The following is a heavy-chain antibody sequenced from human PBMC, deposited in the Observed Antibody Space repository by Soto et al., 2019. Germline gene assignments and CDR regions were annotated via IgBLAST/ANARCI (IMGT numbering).Heavy chain of an antibody. CDR2: MNPNSGNT. CDR3: ARGPYGGNFYYYYGMDV. Sequence: ASVKVSCKASGYTFTSYDINWVRQATGQGLEWMGWMNPNSGNTGYAQKFQGRVTMTRNTSISTAYMELSSLRSEDTAVYYCARGPYGGNFYYYYGMDVWGQGITVTVSS. J-gene: IGHJ6*02. CDR1: GYTFTSYD. D-gene: IGHD2-21*02. V-gene: IGHV1-8*01.